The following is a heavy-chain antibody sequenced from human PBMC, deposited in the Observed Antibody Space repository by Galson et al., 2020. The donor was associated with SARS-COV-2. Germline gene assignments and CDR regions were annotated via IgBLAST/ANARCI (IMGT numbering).Heavy chain of an antibody. J-gene: IGHJ6*02. CDR1: GFTFSSYG. D-gene: IGHD2-2*01. CDR2: ISYDGSNK. CDR3: AKDWGYCSSTRCRYYGMDV. Sequence: GSLRLSCAASGFTFSSYGMHWVRQAPGKGLEWVAHISYDGSNKYYADSVKGRFTISRDNSKNTLYLQMNSLRAEDTAVYYCAKDWGYCSSTRCRYYGMDVWGQGTTVTVSS. V-gene: IGHV3-30*18.